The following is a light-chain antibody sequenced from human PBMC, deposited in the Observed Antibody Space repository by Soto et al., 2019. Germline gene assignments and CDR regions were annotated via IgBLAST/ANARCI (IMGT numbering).Light chain of an antibody. V-gene: IGKV1-39*01. CDR2: GAS. J-gene: IGKJ2*01. Sequence: IQMTQSPSSLSASVGDSVTVTCRASQSINIYLNWYQQKPGKAPTLLIYGASSLQSGVPSRFTSGGSRTDFTLTISSLQPEDFATYYCQQSYRSPYTFCQGTKLEIK. CDR3: QQSYRSPYT. CDR1: QSINIY.